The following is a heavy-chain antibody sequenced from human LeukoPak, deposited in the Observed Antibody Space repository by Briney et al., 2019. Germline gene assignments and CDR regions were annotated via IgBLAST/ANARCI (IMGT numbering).Heavy chain of an antibody. Sequence: WASVKVSCKASGYTFTGYYMHWVRQAPGQGLEWMGGIIPIFGTANYAQKFQGRVTITADESTSTAYMELSSLRSEDTAVYYCARRDSSWYGGNWFDPWGQGTLVTVSS. D-gene: IGHD6-13*01. CDR3: ARRDSSWYGGNWFDP. J-gene: IGHJ5*02. V-gene: IGHV1-69*13. CDR1: GYTFTGYY. CDR2: IIPIFGTA.